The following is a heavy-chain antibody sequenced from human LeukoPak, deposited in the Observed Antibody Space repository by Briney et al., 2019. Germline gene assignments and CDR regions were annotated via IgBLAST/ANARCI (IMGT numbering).Heavy chain of an antibody. D-gene: IGHD2-2*01. CDR2: INTGGSST. V-gene: IGHV3-74*01. CDR3: ASGSSTSCYD. Sequence: GGSVRLSCAASGFTFSFHWMHWVRQAPGKGLVWVSRINTGGSSTSYADSVKGRFTISRGNAKNTLYLQMNSLRAEDTAVYYCASGSSTSCYDWGQGTLVTVSS. CDR1: GFTFSFHW. J-gene: IGHJ4*02.